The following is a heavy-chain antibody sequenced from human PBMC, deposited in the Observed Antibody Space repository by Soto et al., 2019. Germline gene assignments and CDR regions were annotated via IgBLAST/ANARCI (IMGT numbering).Heavy chain of an antibody. D-gene: IGHD1-26*01. CDR3: ARRPKSGSFHYYGVDV. J-gene: IGHJ6*02. CDR1: GGSISSSSYF. CDR2: IYYNGRT. Sequence: SETLSLTCSVSGGSISSSSYFWDWIRQTPGMGLEWIGNIYYNGRTYYNPSLRSRVTISVDTSQNQLSLKLTSVTAADTAVYYCARRPKSGSFHYYGVDVWGQGTTVTVSS. V-gene: IGHV4-39*01.